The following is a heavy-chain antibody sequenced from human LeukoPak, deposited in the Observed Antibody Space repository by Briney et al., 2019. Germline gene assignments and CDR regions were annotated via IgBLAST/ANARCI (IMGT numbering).Heavy chain of an antibody. D-gene: IGHD3-22*01. CDR3: ATDYYDSGGYYYFVFDY. Sequence: GGSLRLSCAASGFTFSSYWVSWVRQAPGKGLEWVANIKQDGSEKYYVDSVKGRFTISRDNANNSLYLQMNSLRAEDTAVYYCATDYYDSGGYYYFVFDYWGQGTLVTVSS. J-gene: IGHJ4*02. V-gene: IGHV3-7*01. CDR1: GFTFSSYW. CDR2: IKQDGSEK.